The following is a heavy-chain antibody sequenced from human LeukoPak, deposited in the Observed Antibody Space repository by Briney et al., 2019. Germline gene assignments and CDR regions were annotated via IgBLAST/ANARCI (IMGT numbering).Heavy chain of an antibody. D-gene: IGHD3-9*01. Sequence: GGSLRLSCAASGFTFGTYGIHWVRQAPGKGLEWVTFISYDGVTKYYADSVKARFTISRDNSKNTLYLQMNSLRPEDTSVYYCAREGVSYEMLTGYSYFDIWGQGTMVTVSS. J-gene: IGHJ3*02. CDR3: AREGVSYEMLTGYSYFDI. V-gene: IGHV3-30*03. CDR2: ISYDGVTK. CDR1: GFTFGTYG.